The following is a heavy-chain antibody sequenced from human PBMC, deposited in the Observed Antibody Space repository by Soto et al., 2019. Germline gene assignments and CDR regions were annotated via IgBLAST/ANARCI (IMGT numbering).Heavy chain of an antibody. D-gene: IGHD3-22*01. CDR1: GYTFSSYG. J-gene: IGHJ6*02. CDR3: ARGGYYDSSGSRNYHYYGMNV. Sequence: ASVKVSCKASGYTFSSYGINWVRQAPGQGLEWLGWISPYDGNTKYAQILQGRVSMTTDTTTKTAYMEVRSLRSDDTAVYYCARGGYYDSSGSRNYHYYGMNVWGQGTTVTVSS. CDR2: ISPYDGNT. V-gene: IGHV1-18*01.